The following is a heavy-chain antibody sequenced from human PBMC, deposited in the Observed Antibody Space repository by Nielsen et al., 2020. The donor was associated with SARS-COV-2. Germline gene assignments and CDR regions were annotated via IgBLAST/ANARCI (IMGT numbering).Heavy chain of an antibody. CDR2: MNPNSGNT. V-gene: IGHV1-8*01. J-gene: IGHJ6*02. Sequence: ASVKVSCKASGYTFTSYDINWVRQATGQGLEWMGWMNPNSGNTGYAQKFQGRVTMTRNTSISTAYMELSSLRSEDTAVYYCARGKWIQLWLSYYYYYYGMDVWGQGTTVTVSS. CDR3: ARGKWIQLWLSYYYYYYGMDV. D-gene: IGHD5-18*01. CDR1: GYTFTSYD.